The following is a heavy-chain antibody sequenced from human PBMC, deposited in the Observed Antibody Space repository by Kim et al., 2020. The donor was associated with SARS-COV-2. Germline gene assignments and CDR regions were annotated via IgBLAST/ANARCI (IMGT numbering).Heavy chain of an antibody. V-gene: IGHV3-30-3*01. CDR3: ARGGMTIFGVVTPGYYGMDV. CDR1: GFTFSSYA. Sequence: GGSLRLSCAASGFTFSSYAMHWVRQAPGKGLEWVALISYDGSNKYYADSVKGRFTISRDNSKNTLYLQMNSLRAEDTAVYYCARGGMTIFGVVTPGYYGMDVWGQGTTVTVSS. J-gene: IGHJ6*02. CDR2: ISYDGSNK. D-gene: IGHD3-3*01.